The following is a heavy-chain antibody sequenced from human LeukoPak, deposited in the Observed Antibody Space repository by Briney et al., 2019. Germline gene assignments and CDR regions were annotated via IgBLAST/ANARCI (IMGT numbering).Heavy chain of an antibody. Sequence: PGGSLRLSCAASGFTFTNYAMHWVRQAPGKGLEWVSGISWNSGSIGYADSVKGRFTISRDNAKNSLYLQMNSLRAEDTALYYCAKDTNYYYDSSGYPDYWGQGTLVTVSS. CDR2: ISWNSGSI. J-gene: IGHJ4*02. CDR1: GFTFTNYA. CDR3: AKDTNYYYDSSGYPDY. V-gene: IGHV3-9*01. D-gene: IGHD3-22*01.